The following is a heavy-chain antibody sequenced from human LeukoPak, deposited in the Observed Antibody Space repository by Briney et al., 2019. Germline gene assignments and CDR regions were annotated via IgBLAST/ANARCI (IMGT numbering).Heavy chain of an antibody. V-gene: IGHV4-59*01. Sequence: SETLSLTCTVSGGSISSYYWSWIRQPPGKGLEWIGYTYYSGSTNYNPSLKSRVTISVDTSKNQFSLKLSSVTAADTAVYYCARALARGFDYWGQGTLVTVSS. CDR3: ARALARGFDY. J-gene: IGHJ4*02. CDR1: GGSISSYY. CDR2: TYYSGST. D-gene: IGHD3-10*01.